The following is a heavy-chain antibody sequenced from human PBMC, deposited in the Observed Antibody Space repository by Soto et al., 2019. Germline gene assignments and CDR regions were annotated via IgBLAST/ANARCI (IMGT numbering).Heavy chain of an antibody. J-gene: IGHJ4*02. CDR2: ISDSGTNT. CDR1: GFSFSNYA. V-gene: IGHV3-23*01. D-gene: IGHD6-13*01. CDR3: AKGPYSSSWYYFDY. Sequence: EVQLLESGGGLVQPGGSLRLSCAASGFSFSNYAMNWVRQAPGKGLAWVLGISDSGTNTDYADSVKGRFRISRDNSKNTLYLQMNSLRGEDTAIYYCAKGPYSSSWYYFDYWGPGTLVTVSS.